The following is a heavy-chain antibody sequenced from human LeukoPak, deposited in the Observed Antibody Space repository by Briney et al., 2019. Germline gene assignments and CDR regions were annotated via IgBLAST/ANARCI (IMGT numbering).Heavy chain of an antibody. CDR1: GFTFSNYW. CDR3: ASGRQLGY. CDR2: IKEDGSEK. J-gene: IGHJ4*02. Sequence: GGSLSLSCAASGFTFSNYWMSWVRQAPGRGLEWVANIKEDGSEKYYVDSVKGRFTISRDNARNSLYLQMNSLRAEDTAVYYCASGRQLGYWGQGTLVTVSS. D-gene: IGHD6-13*01. V-gene: IGHV3-7*01.